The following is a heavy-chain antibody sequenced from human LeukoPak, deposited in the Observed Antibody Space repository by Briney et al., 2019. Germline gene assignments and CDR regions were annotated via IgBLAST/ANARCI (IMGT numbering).Heavy chain of an antibody. CDR3: ARGRPKSYCSSTSCHPGGFDY. Sequence: PSETLSLTCAVYGGSFSGYYWSWIRQPPGKVLEWIGEINHSGSTNYNPSLKSRVTISVDTSKNQLSLKLSSVTAADTAVYYCARGRPKSYCSSTSCHPGGFDYWGQGTLVTVSS. CDR2: INHSGST. CDR1: GGSFSGYY. V-gene: IGHV4-34*01. D-gene: IGHD2-2*01. J-gene: IGHJ4*02.